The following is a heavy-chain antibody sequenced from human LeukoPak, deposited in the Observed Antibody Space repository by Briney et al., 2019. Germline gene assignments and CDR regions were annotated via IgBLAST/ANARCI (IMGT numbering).Heavy chain of an antibody. CDR3: ARWGFDQLIARFDP. J-gene: IGHJ5*02. CDR2: ISAYNGNT. D-gene: IGHD3-9*01. CDR1: GYTFTSYG. V-gene: IGHV1-18*04. Sequence: GASVKVSCKASGYTFTSYGISWVRQAPGQGLEWMGWISAYNGNTNYAQKLQGRVTMTTDTSTSTAYMELRSLRSGDTAVYYCARWGFDQLIARFDPWGQGTLVTVSS.